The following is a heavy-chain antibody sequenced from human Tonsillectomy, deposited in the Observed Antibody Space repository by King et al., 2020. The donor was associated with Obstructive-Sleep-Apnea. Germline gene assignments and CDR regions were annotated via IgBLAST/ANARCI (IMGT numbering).Heavy chain of an antibody. CDR1: GFTFRSYG. CDR2: MKHDAGDK. Sequence: QLVQSGGGVVQPGGSLRLSCAASGFTFRSYGMNWVRQAPGKGLEWVAFMKHDAGDKNYADSVRGRFTISRDNSKNTLLLQMSSLRAEDTAVYYCAKDYSSWYNYYAMDVWGQGTTVIVSS. CDR3: AKDYSSWYNYYAMDV. J-gene: IGHJ6*02. D-gene: IGHD6-13*01. V-gene: IGHV3-30*02.